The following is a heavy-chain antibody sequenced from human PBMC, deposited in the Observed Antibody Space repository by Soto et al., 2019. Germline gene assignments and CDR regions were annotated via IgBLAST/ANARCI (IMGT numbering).Heavy chain of an antibody. CDR2: INHSGST. CDR3: ARCVVVPAAVYYYYMDV. J-gene: IGHJ6*03. D-gene: IGHD2-2*01. Sequence: SETLSVTCAVDGGTFSGYYWSWIRQHPGKGLEWIGEINHSGSTNYNPSLKSRVTISVDTSKNQFSLKLSSVTAADTAVYYCARCVVVPAAVYYYYMDVWGKGTTVTVSS. V-gene: IGHV4-34*01. CDR1: GGTFSGYY.